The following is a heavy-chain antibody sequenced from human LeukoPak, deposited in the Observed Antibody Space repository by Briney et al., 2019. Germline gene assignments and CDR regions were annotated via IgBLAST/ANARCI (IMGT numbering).Heavy chain of an antibody. J-gene: IGHJ4*02. Sequence: SETLSLTCTVSGGSISSYYWSWIRQPPGKGLEWIGYIYYSGSTNYNPSLKSRVTISVDTSKNQFSLKLSSVTAADTAVYYRATVNYGSGSAFDYWGQGTLVTVSS. V-gene: IGHV4-59*01. D-gene: IGHD3-10*01. CDR2: IYYSGST. CDR3: ATVNYGSGSAFDY. CDR1: GGSISSYY.